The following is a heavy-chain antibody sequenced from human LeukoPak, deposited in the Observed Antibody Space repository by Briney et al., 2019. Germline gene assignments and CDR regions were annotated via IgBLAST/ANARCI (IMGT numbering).Heavy chain of an antibody. CDR1: GGSISSASYY. J-gene: IGHJ4*02. V-gene: IGHV4-61*02. Sequence: SQTLSLTCTVSGGSISSASYYWSWIRQPAGKGLEWIGRIYTSGSTNYNPSLKSRVTISVDTSKNQFSLKLSSVTAADTAVYYCAMRERLAAAFDYWGQGTPVTVSS. D-gene: IGHD6-13*01. CDR2: IYTSGST. CDR3: AMRERLAAAFDY.